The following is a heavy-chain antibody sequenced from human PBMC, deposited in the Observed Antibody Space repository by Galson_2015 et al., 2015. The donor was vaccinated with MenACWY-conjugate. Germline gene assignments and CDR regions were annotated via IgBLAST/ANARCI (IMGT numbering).Heavy chain of an antibody. Sequence: SLRLSCAASGFTFSSYWMHWVRHAPGKGLVWVSRVNSDGSGTGYADSVTGRFTISSDNAKNMLFLQMNSLKVEDTAVYYCARSYVPGSDRKNYYMDVWGRGTTVTVSS. V-gene: IGHV3-74*01. J-gene: IGHJ6*03. CDR3: ARSYVPGSDRKNYYMDV. CDR1: GFTFSSYW. CDR2: VNSDGSGT. D-gene: IGHD3-16*01.